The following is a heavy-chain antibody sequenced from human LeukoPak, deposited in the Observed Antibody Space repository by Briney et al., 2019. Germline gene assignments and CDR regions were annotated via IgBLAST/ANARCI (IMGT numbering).Heavy chain of an antibody. CDR3: ARGAGDYGDYVIDY. D-gene: IGHD4-17*01. V-gene: IGHV3-7*01. Sequence: GGSLGLSCAASRFIFSDYWMNWVRQAPGKGLEWVANINQDGANIHYVDSVKGRFTISRDNAENSLFPQMNSLTAEDTAVYYCARGAGDYGDYVIDYWGQGTPVTVSS. CDR1: RFIFSDYW. CDR2: INQDGANI. J-gene: IGHJ4*02.